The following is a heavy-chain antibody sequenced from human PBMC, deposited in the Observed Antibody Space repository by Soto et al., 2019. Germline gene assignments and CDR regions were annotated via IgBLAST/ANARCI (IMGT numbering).Heavy chain of an antibody. CDR1: GGSFSGYY. V-gene: IGHV4-34*01. CDR2: INHSGST. D-gene: IGHD5-12*01. J-gene: IGHJ6*02. CDR3: ARENIVATITYYYYYYGMDV. Sequence: LSLTCAVYGGSFSGYYWSWIRQPPGKGLEWIGEINHSGSTNYNPSLKSRVTISVGTSRNQFSLKLSSVTAADTAVYYCARENIVATITYYYYYYGMDVWGQGTTVTVSS.